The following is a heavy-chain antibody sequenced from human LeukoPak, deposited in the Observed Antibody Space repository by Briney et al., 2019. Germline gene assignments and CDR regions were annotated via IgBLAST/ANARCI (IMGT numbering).Heavy chain of an antibody. V-gene: IGHV6-1*01. D-gene: IGHD6-6*01. CDR1: GYSVTSSSVS. CDR2: IYARSKWYN. J-gene: IGHJ3*02. Sequence: SQAVSLTCSCAGYSVTSSSVSWHWIRQVPARGLVWMWRIYARSKWYNDYAVSVKSRITINPDTSKNQFSLQLNSVTPEDTAVYYCARDLVEAARRGAFDIWGQGTMVTVSS. CDR3: ARDLVEAARRGAFDI.